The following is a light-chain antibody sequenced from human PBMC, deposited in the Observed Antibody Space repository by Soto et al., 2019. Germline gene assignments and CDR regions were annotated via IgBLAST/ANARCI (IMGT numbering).Light chain of an antibody. Sequence: QSALTQPASVSGSPGQSITISCTGTSSDVGGYNYVSWYQQNPGKAPKLMIYEVSNRPSGVSNRFSGSKSGNTASLTISGLQAEDEADYYCSSYTSSSTVVFDRGTKLTVL. CDR1: SSDVGGYNY. V-gene: IGLV2-14*01. CDR3: SSYTSSSTVV. CDR2: EVS. J-gene: IGLJ2*01.